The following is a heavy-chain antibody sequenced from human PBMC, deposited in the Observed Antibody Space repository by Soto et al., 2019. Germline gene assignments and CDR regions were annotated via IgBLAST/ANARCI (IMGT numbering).Heavy chain of an antibody. J-gene: IGHJ4*02. CDR2: IIPIFGTA. Sequence: SVKVSCKASGGTFSSYAISWVGQAPGQGLEWMGGIIPIFGTANYAQKFQGRVTITADESTSTAYMELSSLRSEDTAVYYCARVHVRDGYNSPFDYWGQGTLVTVSS. CDR1: GGTFSSYA. V-gene: IGHV1-69*13. D-gene: IGHD5-12*01. CDR3: ARVHVRDGYNSPFDY.